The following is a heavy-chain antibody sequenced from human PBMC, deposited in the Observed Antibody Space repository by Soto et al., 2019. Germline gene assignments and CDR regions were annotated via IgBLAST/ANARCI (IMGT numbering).Heavy chain of an antibody. Sequence: GGSLRLSCAASGFTFADYAMHWVRQAPGKGLEWVSGISWNSGSIGYADSVKGRFTISRDNAKNSLYLQMNSLRAEDTAFYYCAKDGSYCSSTTCVMNGYSYMDVWGKGTTVTVSS. CDR1: GFTFADYA. CDR3: AKDGSYCSSTTCVMNGYSYMDV. D-gene: IGHD2-2*01. V-gene: IGHV3-9*01. J-gene: IGHJ6*03. CDR2: ISWNSGSI.